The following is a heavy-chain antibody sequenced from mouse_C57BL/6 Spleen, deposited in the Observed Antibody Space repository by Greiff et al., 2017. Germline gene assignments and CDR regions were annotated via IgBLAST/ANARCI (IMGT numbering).Heavy chain of an antibody. D-gene: IGHD2-4*01. CDR2: INPNNGGT. J-gene: IGHJ4*01. Sequence: EVQLQQSGPELVKPGASVKISCKASGYTFTDYYMNWVKQSHGKSLEWIGDINPNNGGTSYNQKFKGKATLTVDKSSSTAYMELRSLTSEDSAVYYCARGGRLRLYAIDYWGQGTSVTVSS. CDR1: GYTFTDYY. CDR3: ARGGRLRLYAIDY. V-gene: IGHV1-26*01.